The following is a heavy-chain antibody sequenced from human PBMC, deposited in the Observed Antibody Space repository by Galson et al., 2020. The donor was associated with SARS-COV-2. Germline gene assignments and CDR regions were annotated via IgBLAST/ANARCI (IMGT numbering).Heavy chain of an antibody. J-gene: IGHJ4*02. CDR3: ARGGAYSDGDY. Sequence: GGSLRLSCAVSGFTFSNYWMSWIRQAPGKGLEWVAHIKHDGSDKQHVDSVKGRFTVSRDNAKSSLYLQMNSLRVEDTAVYYCARGGAYSDGDYWGQGTPVTVSS. CDR2: IKHDGSDK. V-gene: IGHV3-7*01. D-gene: IGHD4-17*01. CDR1: GFTFSNYW.